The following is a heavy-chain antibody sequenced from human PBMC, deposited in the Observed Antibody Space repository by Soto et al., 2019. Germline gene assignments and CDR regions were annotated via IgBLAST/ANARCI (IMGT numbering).Heavy chain of an antibody. CDR1: GGSVSSGSYY. CDR3: ERGRGFLVYYFDY. J-gene: IGHJ4*02. D-gene: IGHD2-15*01. CDR2: IYYSGST. Sequence: SETLSLTCTVSGGSVSSGSYYWSWIRQPPGKGLEWIGYIYYSGSTNYNPSLKSRVTISVDTSKNQFSLKLSSVTAADTAVYYCERGRGFLVYYFDYWGQGTLVTVSS. V-gene: IGHV4-61*01.